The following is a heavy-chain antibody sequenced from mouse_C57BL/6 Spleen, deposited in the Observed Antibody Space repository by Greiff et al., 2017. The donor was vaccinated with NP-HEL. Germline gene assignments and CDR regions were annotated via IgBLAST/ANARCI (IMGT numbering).Heavy chain of an antibody. CDR3: ARLAVLYGYDDHYYAMDY. J-gene: IGHJ4*01. V-gene: IGHV1-18*01. CDR1: GYTFTDYN. Sequence: VQLQQSGPELVKPGASVKIPCKASGYTFTDYNMDWVKQSHGKSLEWIGDINPNNGGTIYNQKFKGKATLTVDKSSSTAYMELRSLTSEDTAVYYCARLAVLYGYDDHYYAMDYWGQGTSVTVSS. D-gene: IGHD2-2*01. CDR2: INPNNGGT.